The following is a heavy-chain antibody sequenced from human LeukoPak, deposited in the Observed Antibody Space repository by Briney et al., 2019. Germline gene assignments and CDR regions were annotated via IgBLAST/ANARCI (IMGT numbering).Heavy chain of an antibody. D-gene: IGHD2-21*01. CDR1: GFTFSSHA. Sequence: GGSLSLSCAAPGFTFSSHALNGFRKAPGRGRGWVSSFSSSSSYIYYADSVKGRFTISRDNAKNSLYLQMNSLRAEDTAVYYCARAGMCTGDGCRGRDAFDFWGQGTMVTVSS. CDR3: ARAGMCTGDGCRGRDAFDF. V-gene: IGHV3-21*01. CDR2: FSSSSSYI. J-gene: IGHJ3*01.